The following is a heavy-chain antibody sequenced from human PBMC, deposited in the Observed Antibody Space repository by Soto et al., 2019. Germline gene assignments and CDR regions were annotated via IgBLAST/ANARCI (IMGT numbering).Heavy chain of an antibody. CDR1: GLTFSTDG. CDR3: AKSRLPHYYYGSGSSLDY. D-gene: IGHD3-10*01. CDR2: ISYDGGKK. V-gene: IGHV3-30*18. J-gene: IGHJ4*02. Sequence: QVQLVESGGGVVQPGRSLRLSCAASGLTFSTDGMHWVRQAPGKGLEWVAVISYDGGKKYYADSVKGRFTISRDNTKNTLYLPMNSLRAEDTAVYYCAKSRLPHYYYGSGSSLDYWGQGTLVTVSS.